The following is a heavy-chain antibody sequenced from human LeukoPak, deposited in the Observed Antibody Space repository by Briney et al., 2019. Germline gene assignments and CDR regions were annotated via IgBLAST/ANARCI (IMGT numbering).Heavy chain of an antibody. CDR2: INPKNGGT. V-gene: IGHV1-2*02. D-gene: IGHD2/OR15-2a*01. J-gene: IGHJ4*02. Sequence: GASVKVSCKASGYTFTGYYIHWVRQAPGQGLEWMGWINPKNGGTNYAQKFQGRVTMTRDTSISTAYMEVTRLRSDDTAVYYCARETGLSNISSTEFCFEYWGQGTLVTVSS. CDR3: ARETGLSNISSTEFCFEY. CDR1: GYTFTGYY.